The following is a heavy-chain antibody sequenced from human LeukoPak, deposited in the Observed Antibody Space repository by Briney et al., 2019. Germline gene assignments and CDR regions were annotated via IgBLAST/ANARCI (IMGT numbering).Heavy chain of an antibody. CDR3: ARLGSGYCSGGSCSFWFDP. CDR1: GYTFTSYG. Sequence: ASVKVSCKASGYTFTSYGVSWVRQAPGQGLEWMGWISAYNGITNYAQKLQGRVTMTTDTSTSTAYMELRSLRSDDTAVYYCARLGSGYCSGGSCSFWFDPWGQGTLVTVSS. CDR2: ISAYNGIT. V-gene: IGHV1-18*01. J-gene: IGHJ5*02. D-gene: IGHD2-15*01.